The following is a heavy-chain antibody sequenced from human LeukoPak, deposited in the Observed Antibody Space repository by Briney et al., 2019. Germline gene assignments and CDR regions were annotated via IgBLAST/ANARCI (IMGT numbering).Heavy chain of an antibody. CDR3: ARIVSGDYGDYVGGMDV. J-gene: IGHJ6*02. Sequence: SETLSLTCTVSGFSISSYYWIWIRQPPGKGLDWMGYIYYSGSTNYNPSLKSRVTISVDTSKNQFSLKLSSVTAADTAVYYCARIVSGDYGDYVGGMDVWGQGTTVTVSS. CDR2: IYYSGST. CDR1: GFSISSYY. D-gene: IGHD4-17*01. V-gene: IGHV4-59*01.